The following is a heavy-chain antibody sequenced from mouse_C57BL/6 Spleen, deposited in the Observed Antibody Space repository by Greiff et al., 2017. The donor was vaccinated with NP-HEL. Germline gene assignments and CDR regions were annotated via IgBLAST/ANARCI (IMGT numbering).Heavy chain of an antibody. J-gene: IGHJ2*01. CDR1: GYTFTSYW. CDR3: ARTYYGSSYFDY. D-gene: IGHD1-1*01. V-gene: IGHV1-61*01. Sequence: VKLQQPGAELVRPGSSVKLSCKASGYTFTSYWMDWVKQRPGQGLEWIGNIYPSDSETHYNQKFKDKATLTVDKSSSTAYMQLSSLTSEDSAVYYCARTYYGSSYFDYWGQGTTLTVSS. CDR2: IYPSDSET.